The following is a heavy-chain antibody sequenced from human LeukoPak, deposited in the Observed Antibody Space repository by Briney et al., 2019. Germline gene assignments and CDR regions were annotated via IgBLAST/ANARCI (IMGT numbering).Heavy chain of an antibody. D-gene: IGHD6-19*01. CDR3: ARRHAGQWLDYFDY. Sequence: ASVKVSCKASGYTFTSYGISWVRQAPGQGLEWMGWISAYNGNTNYAQKLQGRVTMTTDTSTSTAYMELSSLRSEDTAMYYCARRHAGQWLDYFDYWGQGTLVTVSS. CDR1: GYTFTSYG. CDR2: ISAYNGNT. J-gene: IGHJ4*02. V-gene: IGHV1-18*01.